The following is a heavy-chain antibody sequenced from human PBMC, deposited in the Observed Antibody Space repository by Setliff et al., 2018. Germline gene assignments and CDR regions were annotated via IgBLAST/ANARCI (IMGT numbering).Heavy chain of an antibody. CDR3: ARDSPTVVTHIRAFDI. J-gene: IGHJ3*02. Sequence: EASVKVSCKASGYTFTNYGISWVRQAPGQGLEWMGWISASNGNTNSAQKLQGRVTMTTDTSTSTAYMELRSLRSDDTAVYYCARDSPTVVTHIRAFDIWGQGTTVTVSS. D-gene: IGHD4-17*01. V-gene: IGHV1-18*01. CDR1: GYTFTNYG. CDR2: ISASNGNT.